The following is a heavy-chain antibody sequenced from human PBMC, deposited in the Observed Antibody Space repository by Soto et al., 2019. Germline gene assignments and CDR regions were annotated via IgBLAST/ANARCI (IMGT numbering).Heavy chain of an antibody. CDR1: GFTFSSYG. D-gene: IGHD6-19*01. V-gene: IGHV3-30*18. Sequence: QVQLVESGGGVVQPGRSLRLSCAASGFTFSSYGMHWVRQAPGKGLGWVAVISYDGGNNNYADSVKVRFTISGDNSKDTLYLKMNCLRAEDTAVYYYAKDREGQWLVDFDYCGHGPLLTVSS. J-gene: IGHJ4*01. CDR3: AKDREGQWLVDFDY. CDR2: ISYDGGNN.